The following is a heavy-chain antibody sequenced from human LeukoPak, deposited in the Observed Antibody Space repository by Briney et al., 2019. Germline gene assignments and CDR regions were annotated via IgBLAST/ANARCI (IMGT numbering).Heavy chain of an antibody. J-gene: IGHJ4*02. D-gene: IGHD2-8*01. V-gene: IGHV4-59*08. CDR1: GGSITGYH. CDR2: LYYSGST. Sequence: KPSETLSLTCTVSGGSITGYHWSWIRQPPGRGLEWIGYLYYSGSTNYNPSLKSRVTMSVDTSKNQFSLKLSSVTAADTAVYYCARHVYCTNGICSDYWGQGTLVTVSS. CDR3: ARHVYCTNGICSDY.